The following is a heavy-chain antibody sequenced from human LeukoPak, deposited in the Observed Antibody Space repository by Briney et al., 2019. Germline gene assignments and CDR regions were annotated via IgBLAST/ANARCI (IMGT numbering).Heavy chain of an antibody. J-gene: IGHJ4*02. CDR3: ARDSGYSYADDY. D-gene: IGHD5-18*01. Sequence: GGSLRLSCAAPGFTFRSYAMQWVRQAPGKGLEWVSYITYNSGTIFYADSVKGRFTISRDNAKHSLYLQMSSLRDEDTAVYYCARDSGYSYADDYWGQGTLVTVSS. CDR2: ITYNSGTI. V-gene: IGHV3-48*02. CDR1: GFTFRSYA.